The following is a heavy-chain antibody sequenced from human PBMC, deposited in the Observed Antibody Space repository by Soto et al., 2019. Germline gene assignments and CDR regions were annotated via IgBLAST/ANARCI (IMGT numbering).Heavy chain of an antibody. CDR3: AKDLDSYSIVVVPDY. CDR2: ISYDGSNK. D-gene: IGHD3-22*01. Sequence: GGSLRLSCAASGFTFSSYGMHWVRQAPGKGLEWVAVISYDGSNKYYADSVKGRFTISRDNSKNTLYLQMNSLRAEDTAVYYCAKDLDSYSIVVVPDYWGQGTLVTVSS. V-gene: IGHV3-30*18. CDR1: GFTFSSYG. J-gene: IGHJ4*02.